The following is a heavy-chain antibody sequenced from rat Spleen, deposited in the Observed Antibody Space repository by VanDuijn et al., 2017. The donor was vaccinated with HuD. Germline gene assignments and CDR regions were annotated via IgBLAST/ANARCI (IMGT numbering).Heavy chain of an antibody. V-gene: IGHV5-20*01. CDR2: IIHDGGST. Sequence: EVQLVESGGGLVQPGRSVKLSCAAWGFTFSDSFMAWVWQAPKKGLEWVANIIHDGGSTYYRDSVKGRFTISRDNAKSTLYLQMESLRSEDTATYYCAKDESMGFFAYWGQGTLVTVSS. CDR3: AKDESMGFFAY. CDR1: GFTFSDSF. J-gene: IGHJ3*01. D-gene: IGHD4-6*01.